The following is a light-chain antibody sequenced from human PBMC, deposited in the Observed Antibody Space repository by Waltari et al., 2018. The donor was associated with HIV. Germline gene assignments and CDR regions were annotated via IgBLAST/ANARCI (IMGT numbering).Light chain of an antibody. J-gene: IGLJ3*02. CDR2: RNN. V-gene: IGLV1-47*01. CDR3: AAWDDSLSGWV. CDR1: SSNIGSNY. Sequence: QSVLTQPPSASGTPGQRVTISCSGSSSNIGSNYVYWYQQLPGTAPKLLIYRNNQRPSGVPHRCSGSKSGTSASLAISGLRSEDEADYYCAAWDDSLSGWVFGGGTKLTVL.